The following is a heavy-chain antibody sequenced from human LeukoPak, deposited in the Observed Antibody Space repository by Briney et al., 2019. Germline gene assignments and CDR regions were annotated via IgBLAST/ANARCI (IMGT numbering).Heavy chain of an antibody. V-gene: IGHV3-21*01. Sequence: GGSLRLSCAASGFTFSSYSMNWVRQAPGKGLEWVSSISSSSSYIYYADSVKGRFTISRDNAKNSLYLQMNSLRAEDTAVYYCARDIVGATGDAFDIWGQGTMVTVSS. CDR2: ISSSSSYI. D-gene: IGHD1-26*01. CDR3: ARDIVGATGDAFDI. J-gene: IGHJ3*02. CDR1: GFTFSSYS.